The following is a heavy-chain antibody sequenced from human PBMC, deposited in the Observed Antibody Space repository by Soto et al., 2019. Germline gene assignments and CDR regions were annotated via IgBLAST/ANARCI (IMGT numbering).Heavy chain of an antibody. Sequence: GESLKISCKGSGYSFTSYWISWVRQMPGKGLEWMGRIDPSDSYTNYSPSFQGHVTISADKSISTAYLQWSSLKASDTAMYYCARQGGQQLAYSGMDVWGQWTTVTVS. V-gene: IGHV5-10-1*01. CDR3: ARQGGQQLAYSGMDV. CDR1: GYSFTSYW. D-gene: IGHD6-13*01. J-gene: IGHJ6*02. CDR2: IDPSDSYT.